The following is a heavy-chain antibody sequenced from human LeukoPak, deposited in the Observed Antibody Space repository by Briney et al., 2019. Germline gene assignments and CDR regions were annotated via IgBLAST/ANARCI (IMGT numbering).Heavy chain of an antibody. V-gene: IGHV1-69*13. D-gene: IGHD2-21*01. Sequence: SVKVSCKASGGTFSSYAISWVRQAPGQGLEWMGGIIPIFGTANYAQKFQGRVTITADESTSTAFMELSSLRSEDTAVYYCARGTVTTVIASPLYYFDYWGQGTLVTVSS. CDR3: ARGTVTTVIASPLYYFDY. CDR1: GGTFSSYA. J-gene: IGHJ4*02. CDR2: IIPIFGTA.